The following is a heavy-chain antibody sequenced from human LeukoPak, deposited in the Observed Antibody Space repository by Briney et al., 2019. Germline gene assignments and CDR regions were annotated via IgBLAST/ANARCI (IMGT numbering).Heavy chain of an antibody. Sequence: TLSLTCTVSGGSIRSSSYYWSWIRQPAGKGLEWIGRIYTSGSTNYNPSLKSRVTMSVDTSKNQFSLKLSSVTAADTAVYYCARVTDEGFDPWGQGTLVTVSS. CDR2: IYTSGST. V-gene: IGHV4-61*02. CDR3: ARVTDEGFDP. D-gene: IGHD4-11*01. CDR1: GGSIRSSSYY. J-gene: IGHJ5*02.